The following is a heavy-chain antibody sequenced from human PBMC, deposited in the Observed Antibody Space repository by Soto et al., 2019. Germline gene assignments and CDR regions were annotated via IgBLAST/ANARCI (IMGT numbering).Heavy chain of an antibody. CDR3: ARTLYGDNVDY. CDR2: MNPNSGNT. CDR1: GYTFTSYD. V-gene: IGHV1-8*01. Sequence: QVQLVQSGAEVKKPGASVKVSCKASGYTFTSYDINWVRQATGQGLDWMGWMNPNSGNTGYPQKFQGRVTMTRNTSISTAYMELSRLRSQDTAVYYWARTLYGDNVDYLGQGTLVTFSS. D-gene: IGHD4-17*01. J-gene: IGHJ4*02.